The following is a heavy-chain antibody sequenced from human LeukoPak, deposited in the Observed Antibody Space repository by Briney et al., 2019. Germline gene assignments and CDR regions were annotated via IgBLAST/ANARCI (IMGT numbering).Heavy chain of an antibody. Sequence: SETLSLTCTVSGGSISSSSYYWGWIRQPPGKGLEWIGSIYYSGSTYYNPSLKSRVTISVDTSKNQFSLKLSSVTAADTAVYYCARVLNLAYYYDSSGTRGAFDIWGQGTMVTVSS. CDR3: ARVLNLAYYYDSSGTRGAFDI. CDR1: GGSISSSSYY. V-gene: IGHV4-39*07. CDR2: IYYSGST. D-gene: IGHD3-22*01. J-gene: IGHJ3*02.